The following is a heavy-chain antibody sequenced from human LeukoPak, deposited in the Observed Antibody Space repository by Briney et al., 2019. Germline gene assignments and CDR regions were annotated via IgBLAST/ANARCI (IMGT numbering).Heavy chain of an antibody. V-gene: IGHV3-53*01. CDR2: IYSGGST. J-gene: IGHJ5*02. CDR3: ARVQGYCSGGSCYGVNWFDP. Sequence: PGGSLRLSCEASGFIVSSSYMSWVRQAPGKGLEWVSVIYSGGSTYYADSVKGRFTISRDNAKNTLYLQMNSLRAEDAAVYYCARVQGYCSGGSCYGVNWFDPWGQGTLVTVSS. D-gene: IGHD2-15*01. CDR1: GFIVSSSY.